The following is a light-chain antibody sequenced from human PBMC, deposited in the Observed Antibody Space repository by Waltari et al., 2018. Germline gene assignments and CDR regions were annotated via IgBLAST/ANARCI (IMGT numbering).Light chain of an antibody. Sequence: SYVLTQPPSVSVAPGQTASITCGGNNIGSKSVHWYQQKPGQAPVLVVYDDRGRPSGVPERYSGSKAGNTATLSSSGVEAGDEADYFCQVWDSSSDHWVFGGGTKLTAL. J-gene: IGLJ3*02. CDR1: NIGSKS. V-gene: IGLV3-21*02. CDR3: QVWDSSSDHWV. CDR2: DDR.